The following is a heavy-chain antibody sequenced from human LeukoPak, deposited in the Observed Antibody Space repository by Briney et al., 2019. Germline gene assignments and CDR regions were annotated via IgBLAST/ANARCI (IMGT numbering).Heavy chain of an antibody. D-gene: IGHD1-1*01. CDR2: INWNGNTV. Sequence: GRSLRLSCTVSGFTFDNFAMNWVRQLPGKGLQWVSGINWNGNTVGYADSVKGRFTISRDNAKNSLYLEMNNLRTEDTALYYCAKGSLSLATAPFNFWGQGTPVTVSS. J-gene: IGHJ4*02. CDR3: AKGSLSLATAPFNF. V-gene: IGHV3-9*01. CDR1: GFTFDNFA.